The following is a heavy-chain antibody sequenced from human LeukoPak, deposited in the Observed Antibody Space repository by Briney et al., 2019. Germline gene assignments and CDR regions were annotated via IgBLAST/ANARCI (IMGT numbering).Heavy chain of an antibody. D-gene: IGHD5-12*01. CDR3: ARQQNRGYGLPFDY. CDR1: GGSISSSSYY. Sequence: SETLSLTCTVSGGSISSSSYYWGWIRQPPGKGLEWIGSIYYSGNTYYNPSLKSRVTISVDMFKNQLSLKLSSVTAADTAVYYCARQQNRGYGLPFDYWGQGTLVTVSS. J-gene: IGHJ4*02. V-gene: IGHV4-39*01. CDR2: IYYSGNT.